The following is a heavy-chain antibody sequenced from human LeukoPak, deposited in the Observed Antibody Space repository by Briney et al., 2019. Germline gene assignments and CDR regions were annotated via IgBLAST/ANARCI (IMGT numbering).Heavy chain of an antibody. CDR3: ARDYGDYALFDY. CDR1: GFTFSSYW. CDR2: INSDGSST. D-gene: IGHD4-17*01. J-gene: IGHJ4*02. Sequence: GGSLRLSCVASGFTFSSYWMHWVRQAPGKGLVWVSRINSDGSSTSYADSVKGRFTISRDNAKNTLYLQMNSLRAEDTAVYYCARDYGDYALFDYWGQGTLVTVSS. V-gene: IGHV3-74*01.